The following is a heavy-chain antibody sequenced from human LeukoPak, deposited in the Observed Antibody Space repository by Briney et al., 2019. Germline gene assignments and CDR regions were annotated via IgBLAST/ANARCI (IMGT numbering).Heavy chain of an antibody. Sequence: SETLSLTCTVSGASLRSSYWTWIRLPAGKGLEWIGRVHPSDTSDYNPSLKSRVTMSVDTSKNQFSLKLSSVTAADTAVYYCARLKLTDSWFDPWGQGTLVTVSS. D-gene: IGHD5-24*01. CDR2: VHPSDTS. CDR1: GASLRSSY. J-gene: IGHJ5*02. V-gene: IGHV4-4*07. CDR3: ARLKLTDSWFDP.